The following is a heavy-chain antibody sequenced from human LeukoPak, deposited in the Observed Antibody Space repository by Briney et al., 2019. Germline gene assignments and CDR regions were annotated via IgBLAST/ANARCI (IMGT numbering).Heavy chain of an antibody. V-gene: IGHV3-23*01. CDR3: AKGTERYREVSSFDY. J-gene: IGHJ4*02. D-gene: IGHD3-10*01. CDR1: GFIFNTYT. Sequence: QPGGSLRLSCAASGFIFNTYTMNWVRQAPGKGLEWVSAISGGGGGTYYADFVKGRFTISRDNSKNTLYLQMNSLRAEGTAAYYCAKGTERYREVSSFDYWGQGTLVAVSS. CDR2: ISGGGGGT.